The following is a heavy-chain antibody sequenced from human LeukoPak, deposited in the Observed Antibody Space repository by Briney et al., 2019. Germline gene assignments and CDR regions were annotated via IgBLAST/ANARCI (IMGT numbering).Heavy chain of an antibody. CDR2: ISAYNGNT. CDR1: GYTFTSYD. Sequence: ASVKVSCKASGYTFTSYDISWVRQAPGQGLEWMGWISAYNGNTNYAQKLQGRVTMTTDTSTSTAYMELRSLRSDDTAVYYCARDAITMVRGAPGYWGQGTLVTVSS. CDR3: ARDAITMVRGAPGY. V-gene: IGHV1-18*01. J-gene: IGHJ4*02. D-gene: IGHD3-10*01.